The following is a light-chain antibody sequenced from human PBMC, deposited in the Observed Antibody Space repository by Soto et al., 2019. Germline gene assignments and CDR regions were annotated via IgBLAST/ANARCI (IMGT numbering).Light chain of an antibody. V-gene: IGKV1-5*01. CDR1: QSISSW. J-gene: IGKJ1*01. Sequence: IKMTQSPSTLSATLGDRVTITCRASQSISSWLAWYHQTPGKAPKLLIDDDSSLESGVPSRFSGSGSGTEFTLTISSLQPDYFATYYCQHYNSYSEAFGQGTKVDI. CDR3: QHYNSYSEA. CDR2: DDS.